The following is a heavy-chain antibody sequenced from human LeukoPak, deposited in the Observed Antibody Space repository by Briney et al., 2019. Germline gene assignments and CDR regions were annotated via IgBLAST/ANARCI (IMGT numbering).Heavy chain of an antibody. V-gene: IGHV1-18*01. CDR3: ARGGSRSRRGDDAFDI. D-gene: IGHD3-10*01. Sequence: ASVKVSRKASGYTFTNYAMNWVRQAPGPGLEWMGWISAYNGNTELAQKFQGRVPLATDASTSTAYVELRSLTSDDTAVYFCARGGSRSRRGDDAFDIWGQGTMGTVSS. J-gene: IGHJ3*02. CDR2: ISAYNGNT. CDR1: GYTFTNYA.